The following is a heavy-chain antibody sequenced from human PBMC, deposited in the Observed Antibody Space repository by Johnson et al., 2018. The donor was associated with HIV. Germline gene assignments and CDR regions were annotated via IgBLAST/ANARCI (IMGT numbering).Heavy chain of an antibody. D-gene: IGHD6-6*01. CDR3: AKDGELGQDDAFDI. J-gene: IGHJ3*02. CDR2: ISWNSGSI. Sequence: EVQVVESGGGLVQPGGSLRLSCAASGFTFDDYAMHWVRQAPGKGLEWVSGISWNSGSIGYADSVKGRFTISRDNSKNTLYLQMNSLRAEDTAVYYCAKDGELGQDDAFDIWGQGTMVTVSS. CDR1: GFTFDDYA. V-gene: IGHV3-9*01.